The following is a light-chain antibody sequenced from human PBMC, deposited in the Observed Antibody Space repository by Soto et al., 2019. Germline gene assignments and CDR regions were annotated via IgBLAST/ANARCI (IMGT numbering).Light chain of an antibody. CDR1: QSVSSY. J-gene: IGKJ4*01. Sequence: EIVLTQSPATLSLSPGERVTLSCRASQSVSSYFAWYQQKPGLAPRLLIYDASTRAAGIPARFSGSGSETDFTLTISSLEPDDFAVYYCQQRSDWPLTFGGGTKVEIK. CDR3: QQRSDWPLT. CDR2: DAS. V-gene: IGKV3-11*01.